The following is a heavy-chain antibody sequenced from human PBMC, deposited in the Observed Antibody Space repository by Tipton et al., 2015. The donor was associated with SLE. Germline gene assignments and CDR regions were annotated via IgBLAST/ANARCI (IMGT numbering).Heavy chain of an antibody. Sequence: TLSLTCAVYGGSFSGYYWSWIRQPPGKGLEWIGEINHSGSTNYNPSLKSRVTISVDTSKNQFSLKLSSVTAADTAVYYCARDMEGDSSGYLDAFDIWGQGTMVTVSS. CDR2: INHSGST. CDR1: GGSFSGYY. CDR3: ARDMEGDSSGYLDAFDI. J-gene: IGHJ3*02. D-gene: IGHD3-22*01. V-gene: IGHV4-34*01.